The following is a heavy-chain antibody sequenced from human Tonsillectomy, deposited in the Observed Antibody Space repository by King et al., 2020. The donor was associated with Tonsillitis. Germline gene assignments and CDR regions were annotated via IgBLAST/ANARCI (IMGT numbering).Heavy chain of an antibody. D-gene: IGHD6-19*01. CDR1: GYSFTSYW. CDR3: ARQGYSSGWDV. CDR2: IYPGDFYT. Sequence: QLVQSGAEVKKPGESLKISCKGAGYSFTSYWIGWVRQVPGKGLEGMGSIYPGDFYTSYSPSFHGQVTISADKSISTAYLQGSSLRASDTAMYYCARQGYSSGWDVWGKGTTVTVSS. V-gene: IGHV5-51*01. J-gene: IGHJ6*04.